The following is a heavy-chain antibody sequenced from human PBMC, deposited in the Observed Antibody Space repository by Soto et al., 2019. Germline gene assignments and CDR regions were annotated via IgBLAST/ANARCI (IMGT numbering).Heavy chain of an antibody. Sequence: GESLKISCKCSGYRFTSYWIGWVRQMPGKGLEWMGIIYPGDSDTRYSPSFQGQVTISADKSISTAYLQWSSLKASDTAMDYCARRPESSSWDGRGAFASRGTGTRVTVYS. V-gene: IGHV5-51*01. J-gene: IGHJ6*04. CDR2: IYPGDSDT. CDR1: GYRFTSYW. D-gene: IGHD6-13*01. CDR3: ARRPESSSWDGRGAFAS.